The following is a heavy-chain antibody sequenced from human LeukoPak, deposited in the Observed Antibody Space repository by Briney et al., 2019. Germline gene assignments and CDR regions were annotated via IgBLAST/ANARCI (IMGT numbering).Heavy chain of an antibody. V-gene: IGHV1-18*01. CDR1: GYTFTSYG. CDR2: ISAYNGNT. D-gene: IGHD3-9*01. Sequence: ASVKVSCKASGYTFTSYGISWVRQAPGQGLEWMGWISAYNGNTNYAQKLQGRVTMTTDTSTSTAYMELRSLRSDDTAVYYCARVLPPTWYFDWYDAFDIWGQGTMVTVSS. CDR3: ARVLPPTWYFDWYDAFDI. J-gene: IGHJ3*02.